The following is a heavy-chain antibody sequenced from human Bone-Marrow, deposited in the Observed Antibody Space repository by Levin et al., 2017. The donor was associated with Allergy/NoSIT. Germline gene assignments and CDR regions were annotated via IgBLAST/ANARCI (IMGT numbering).Heavy chain of an antibody. D-gene: IGHD2-2*01. Sequence: KPGGSLRLSCAASGFAFSDYSMHWVRQAPGKGLEWVSSISTGSHFIYNADSVKGRFTISRDNAQNAVYLQMSSLRAEDTAVYYCAGRRVSHLYAMDVWGQGATVTVSS. J-gene: IGHJ6*02. V-gene: IGHV3-21*06. CDR3: AGRRVSHLYAMDV. CDR1: GFAFSDYS. CDR2: ISTGSHFI.